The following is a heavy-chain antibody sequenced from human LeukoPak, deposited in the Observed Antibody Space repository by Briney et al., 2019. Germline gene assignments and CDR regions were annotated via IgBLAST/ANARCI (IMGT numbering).Heavy chain of an antibody. Sequence: GGSLRLSCAASGFTFSSYGMHWVRQAPGKGLEWVAVISYDGSNKYYADSVKGRFAISRDNSMNTLYLQMNSLRDEDTAVYYCAQAWRWLLLNYWGQGTLVTVCS. CDR3: AQAWRWLLLNY. CDR2: ISYDGSNK. CDR1: GFTFSSYG. J-gene: IGHJ4*02. D-gene: IGHD5-24*01. V-gene: IGHV3-30*18.